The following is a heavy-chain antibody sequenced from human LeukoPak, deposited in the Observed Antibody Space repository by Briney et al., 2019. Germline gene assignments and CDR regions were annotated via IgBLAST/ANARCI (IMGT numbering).Heavy chain of an antibody. CDR3: ARVQPPITPRYYYYYMDV. CDR2: LTPHTGKT. Sequence: GASVKVSCKASGYTFTSYDINWVRQAPGQGLEWMGWLTPHTGKTGYAQKFQGRITMTRNSSESTAYMELSSLRSEDAAVYYCARVQPPITPRYYYYYMDVWGKGTTVTISS. V-gene: IGHV1-8*01. CDR1: GYTFTSYD. J-gene: IGHJ6*03. D-gene: IGHD3-16*01.